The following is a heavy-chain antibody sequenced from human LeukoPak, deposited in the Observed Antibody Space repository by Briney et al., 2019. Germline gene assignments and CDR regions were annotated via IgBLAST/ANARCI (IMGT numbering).Heavy chain of an antibody. J-gene: IGHJ4*02. CDR1: GFTVSSNY. Sequence: PGGSLRLSCAASGFTVSSNYMGWVRQAPGKGLEWVSVIYSGGSTYYADSVKGRFTISRDNSKNTLYLQMNSLRAEDAAVYYCARGPIAAGTSDYWGQGTLVTVSS. D-gene: IGHD6-13*01. CDR2: IYSGGST. CDR3: ARGPIAAGTSDY. V-gene: IGHV3-66*02.